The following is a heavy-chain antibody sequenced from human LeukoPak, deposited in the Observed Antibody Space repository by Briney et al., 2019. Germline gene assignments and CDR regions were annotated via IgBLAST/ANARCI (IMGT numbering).Heavy chain of an antibody. Sequence: GGSLRLSCAASGFTLSTYTMNWVRQAPGKGLEWVSAISGSGGSTYYADSVKGRFTISRDNSKNTLYLQMNSLRAEDTAVYYCAKRSPSKQWLVPFDYWGQGTLVTVSS. CDR3: AKRSPSKQWLVPFDY. CDR2: ISGSGGST. J-gene: IGHJ4*02. V-gene: IGHV3-23*01. D-gene: IGHD6-19*01. CDR1: GFTLSTYT.